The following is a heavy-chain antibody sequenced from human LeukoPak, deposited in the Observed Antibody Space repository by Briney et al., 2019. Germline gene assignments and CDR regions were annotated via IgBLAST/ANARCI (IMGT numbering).Heavy chain of an antibody. D-gene: IGHD6-19*01. CDR3: ARDPRAVLYFDY. Sequence: GGSLRLSCAASGFTFSSYAMHWVRQAPGKGLEWVAVISYDGSNKYYADSVKGRFTISRDNSKNTLYLQMNSLRAEDTAVYYCARDPRAVLYFDYWGQGTLVTVSS. V-gene: IGHV3-30-3*01. CDR2: ISYDGSNK. J-gene: IGHJ4*02. CDR1: GFTFSSYA.